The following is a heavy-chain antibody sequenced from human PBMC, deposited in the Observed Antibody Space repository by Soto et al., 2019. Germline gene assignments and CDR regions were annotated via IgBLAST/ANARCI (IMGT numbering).Heavy chain of an antibody. CDR3: ARDLRLWSCSGGSCYSNKGPYYYYGMDV. V-gene: IGHV4-61*01. CDR1: GGSVSSGSYY. CDR2: IYYSGST. Sequence: SETLSLTCTVSGGSVSSGSYYWSWIRQPPGKGLEWIGYIYYSGSTNYNPSLKSRVTISVDTSKNQFSLKLSSVTAADTAVYYCARDLRLWSCSGGSCYSNKGPYYYYGMDVWGQGTTVTVSS. D-gene: IGHD2-15*01. J-gene: IGHJ6*02.